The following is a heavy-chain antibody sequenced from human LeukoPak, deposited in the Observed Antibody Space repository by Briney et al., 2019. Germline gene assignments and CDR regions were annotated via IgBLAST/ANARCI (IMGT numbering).Heavy chain of an antibody. CDR1: GFTFDDYA. D-gene: IGHD3-3*01. CDR3: AKGLRFLEALYGMDV. CDR2: ISWNSGSI. V-gene: IGHV3-9*01. Sequence: GGSLRLSCAASGFTFDDYAMHRVRQAPGKGLEWVSGISWNSGSIGYADSVKGRFTISRDNAKNSLYLQMNSLRAEDTALYYCAKGLRFLEALYGMDVWGQGTTVTVSS. J-gene: IGHJ6*02.